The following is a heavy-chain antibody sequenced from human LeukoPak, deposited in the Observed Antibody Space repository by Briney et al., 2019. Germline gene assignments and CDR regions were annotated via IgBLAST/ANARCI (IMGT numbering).Heavy chain of an antibody. D-gene: IGHD5-18*01. CDR2: IYTSGST. Sequence: SETLSLTCTVSGGSISSGSYYWSWIRQPAGKGLEWIGRIYTSGSTNYNPSLKSRVTISVDTSKNQFSLKLSSVTAADTAVYYCARGSYENWFDPWGQGTLVTVSS. V-gene: IGHV4-61*02. J-gene: IGHJ5*02. CDR1: GGSISSGSYY. CDR3: ARGSYENWFDP.